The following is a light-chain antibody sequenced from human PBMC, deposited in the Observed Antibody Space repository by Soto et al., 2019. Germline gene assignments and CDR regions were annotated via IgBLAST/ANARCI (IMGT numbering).Light chain of an antibody. CDR1: SSSIGSNY. Sequence: QSVLTQPPSASGTPGQRVTISCSESSSSIGSNYIYWYQQLPGTAPKLLIYRDSQRPSGVPDRFPGSKSGTSASLAISGLRSEDEADYYCAAWDDRLRGWVFGGGTKLTVI. CDR3: AAWDDRLRGWV. CDR2: RDS. V-gene: IGLV1-47*01. J-gene: IGLJ3*02.